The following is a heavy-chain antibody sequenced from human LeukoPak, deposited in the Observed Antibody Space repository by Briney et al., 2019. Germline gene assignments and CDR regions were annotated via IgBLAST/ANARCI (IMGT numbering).Heavy chain of an antibody. CDR2: IDTGATTT. D-gene: IGHD3-10*01. V-gene: IGHV3-74*01. Sequence: GGSLRLSCAASGLTFSTYRMHWARQAPGKGLVWVSHIDTGATTTRYADSVKGRFTISRDNAKNTLYLQMNSLRAEDTAVYYCVRAGTSGPYDYWGQGTLVTVSS. CDR3: VRAGTSGPYDY. CDR1: GLTFSTYR. J-gene: IGHJ4*02.